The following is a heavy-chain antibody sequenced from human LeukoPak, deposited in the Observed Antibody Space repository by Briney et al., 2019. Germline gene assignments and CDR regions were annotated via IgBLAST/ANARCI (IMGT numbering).Heavy chain of an antibody. CDR1: GFTFSSYS. CDR2: ISSSSSYI. J-gene: IGHJ6*03. Sequence: PGGSLRLSCAASGFTFSSYSMNWVRQAPGKGLEWVSSISSSSSYIYYADSVKGRFTISRDNAKNSLYLQMNSLRAEDTAVYYCARIVKLLHYYYYMDVWGKGTTVTVSS. CDR3: ARIVKLLHYYYYMDV. D-gene: IGHD2-15*01. V-gene: IGHV3-21*01.